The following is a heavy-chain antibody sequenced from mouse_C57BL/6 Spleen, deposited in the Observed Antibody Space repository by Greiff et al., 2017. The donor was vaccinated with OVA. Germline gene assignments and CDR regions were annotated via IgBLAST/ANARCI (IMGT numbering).Heavy chain of an antibody. Sequence: VQLQQSGPELVKPGASVKISCKASGYTFTDYYMNWVKQSHGKSLEWIGDINPNNGGTSYNQKFKGKATLTVDKSSSTAYMELRSLTSEDSAVYYCARGLPLDDWGQGTSVTVSS. CDR2: INPNNGGT. D-gene: IGHD2-2*01. CDR3: ARGLPLDD. CDR1: GYTFTDYY. J-gene: IGHJ4*01. V-gene: IGHV1-26*01.